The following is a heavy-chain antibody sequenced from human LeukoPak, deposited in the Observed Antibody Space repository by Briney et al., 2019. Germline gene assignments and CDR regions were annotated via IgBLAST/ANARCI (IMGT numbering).Heavy chain of an antibody. J-gene: IGHJ6*03. CDR3: AREGSGYCSGGSCYSPFYYYYMDV. Sequence: GGSLRLSCAASGFTFSSYAMSWVRQAPGKGLEWVANIKQDGSEKYYVDSVKGRFTISRDNAKNSLYLQMNSLRAEGTAVYYCAREGSGYCSGGSCYSPFYYYYMDVWGKGTTVTISS. CDR2: IKQDGSEK. D-gene: IGHD2-15*01. V-gene: IGHV3-7*01. CDR1: GFTFSSYA.